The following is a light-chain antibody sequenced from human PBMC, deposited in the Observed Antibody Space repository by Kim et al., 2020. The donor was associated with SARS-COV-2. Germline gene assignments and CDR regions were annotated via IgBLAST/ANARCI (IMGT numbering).Light chain of an antibody. CDR2: DAA. Sequence: EIVLTQSPATLSLSPGERGTLSCRASQSVSSYLAWYQQQPAQPPRLLIYDAANRATGIPARFSGSGFGKDFPPPISSLEPEDFAVYYCHRSGYWPQTFGQGAKVDIK. CDR1: QSVSSY. CDR3: HRSGYWPQT. J-gene: IGKJ1*01. V-gene: IGKV3-11*01.